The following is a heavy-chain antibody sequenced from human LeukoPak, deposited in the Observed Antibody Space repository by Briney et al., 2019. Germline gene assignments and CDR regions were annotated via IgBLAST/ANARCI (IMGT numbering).Heavy chain of an antibody. CDR2: TYPGDSDT. J-gene: IGHJ6*02. Sequence: GGSLKISCKCSGYTFTTYCISGVRQMPGKDLEGMGITYPGDSDTTYGPSSQGQLTISADESISTAYLQWSRLKASDTAVYYCARRPGPGGFRGMDVWGQGTTVIVSS. CDR1: GYTFTTYC. CDR3: ARRPGPGGFRGMDV. V-gene: IGHV5-51*01. D-gene: IGHD3-10*01.